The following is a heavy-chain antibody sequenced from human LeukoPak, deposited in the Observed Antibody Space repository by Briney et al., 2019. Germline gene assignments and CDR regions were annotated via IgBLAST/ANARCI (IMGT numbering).Heavy chain of an antibody. V-gene: IGHV4-38-2*01. CDR3: ASSTGYYDSSGYYFDY. CDR2: IYHSGST. Sequence: TSETLSLTCAVSGYSISSGYYWGWIRQPPGKGLEWIGSIYHSGSTYYNPSLKSRVTISVDTSKNQFSLKLSSVTAADTAVYYCASSTGYYDSSGYYFDYWGQGTLVTVSS. J-gene: IGHJ4*02. D-gene: IGHD3-22*01. CDR1: GYSISSGYY.